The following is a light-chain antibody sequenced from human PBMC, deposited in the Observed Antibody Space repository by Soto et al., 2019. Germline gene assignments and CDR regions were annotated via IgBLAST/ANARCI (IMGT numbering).Light chain of an antibody. V-gene: IGKV1-33*01. CDR2: GAS. Sequence: DIQLTQSPSSLSASVGDRVTITCQPSQDITNYLNWYQQKPGKAPRLLIDGASKLETGVPSRCSGSRSGTDYTFTIGSLQPEDIATYYCQQYANLPYTFGQGTKLEIK. CDR1: QDITNY. J-gene: IGKJ2*01. CDR3: QQYANLPYT.